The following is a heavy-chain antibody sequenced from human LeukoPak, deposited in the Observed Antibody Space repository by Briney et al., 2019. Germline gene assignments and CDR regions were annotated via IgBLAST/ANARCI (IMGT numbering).Heavy chain of an antibody. J-gene: IGHJ3*02. Sequence: ASVKVSCKASGYTFTSYGISWVRQAPGQGLEWMGWISAYNGNTNYAQKLQGRVTMTTDTSTSTAYMELRSLRSDDTAVNYCARDDRLFTYCGGDCYSLAAFDIWGQGTMVTVSS. V-gene: IGHV1-18*01. CDR2: ISAYNGNT. CDR1: GYTFTSYG. CDR3: ARDDRLFTYCGGDCYSLAAFDI. D-gene: IGHD2-21*01.